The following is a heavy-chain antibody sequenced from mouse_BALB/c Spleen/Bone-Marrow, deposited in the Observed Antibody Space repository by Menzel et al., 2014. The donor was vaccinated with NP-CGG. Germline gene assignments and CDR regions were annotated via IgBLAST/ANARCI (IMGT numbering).Heavy chain of an antibody. V-gene: IGHV4-1*02. J-gene: IGHJ3*01. CDR1: GFDFSRYW. CDR2: INPYSSTI. CDR3: ARLGYYGWFAY. D-gene: IGHD2-3*01. Sequence: LMESGGSLKLSCAASGFDFSRYWMSWVRQAPGKGLEWIGEINPYSSTINYTPSLKDKFIISRDNARNTLYLQMSKVRSEDTALYCCARLGYYGWFAYWGQGTLVTVSA.